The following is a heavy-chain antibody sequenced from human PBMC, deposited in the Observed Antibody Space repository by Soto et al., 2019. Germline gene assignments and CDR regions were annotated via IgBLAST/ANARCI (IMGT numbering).Heavy chain of an antibody. Sequence: EVQLVESGGGLVQPGGSLRLSCAASEFTFSGRSVHWVRQAPGKGLVWVSGVDKVVTDSTYADFVKGRFTSSRDNAKNTVYLQMNSLRVEDTAVYYCARGWFGPDVWGKGTTVTVSS. CDR1: EFTFSGRS. CDR2: VDKVVTDS. V-gene: IGHV3-74*03. J-gene: IGHJ6*03. D-gene: IGHD3-10*01. CDR3: ARGWFGPDV.